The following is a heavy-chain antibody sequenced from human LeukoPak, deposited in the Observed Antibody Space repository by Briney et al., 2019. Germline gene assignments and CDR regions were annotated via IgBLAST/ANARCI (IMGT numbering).Heavy chain of an antibody. Sequence: GGSLRLSCAASGFTFSSYWMHWVRQAPGKGLAWVSRISGDESSTSYADSVKGRFTISRDNAKNTLFLQMNSLRAEDTAVYYCARDPAIVGATKDAFDIWGQGTMVTVSS. V-gene: IGHV3-74*01. J-gene: IGHJ3*02. D-gene: IGHD1-26*01. CDR2: ISGDESST. CDR1: GFTFSSYW. CDR3: ARDPAIVGATKDAFDI.